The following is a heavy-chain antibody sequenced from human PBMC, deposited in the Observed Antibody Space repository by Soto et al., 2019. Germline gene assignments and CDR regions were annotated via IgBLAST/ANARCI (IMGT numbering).Heavy chain of an antibody. Sequence: ASVKVSCKASGYTFTSYAMHWVRQAPGQRLEWMGWINAGNGNTKYSQKFQGRVTITRDTSASTAYMELSSLRSEDTAVYYCARDLGCSSTSCTYYGMDVWGQGTTVTVSS. J-gene: IGHJ6*02. D-gene: IGHD2-2*01. CDR2: INAGNGNT. V-gene: IGHV1-3*01. CDR1: GYTFTSYA. CDR3: ARDLGCSSTSCTYYGMDV.